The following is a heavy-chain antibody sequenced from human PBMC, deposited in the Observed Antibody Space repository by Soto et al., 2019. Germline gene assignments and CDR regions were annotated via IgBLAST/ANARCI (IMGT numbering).Heavy chain of an antibody. CDR3: ASQGRRWLQFGDY. Sequence: PSXTLSLTCAVYGGSFSGYYWSWIRQPPGKGLEWIGEINHSGSTNYNPSLKSRVTISVDTSKNQFSLKLSSVTAADTAVYYCASQGRRWLQFGDYWGQGTLVTVSS. CDR1: GGSFSGYY. D-gene: IGHD5-12*01. CDR2: INHSGST. J-gene: IGHJ4*02. V-gene: IGHV4-34*01.